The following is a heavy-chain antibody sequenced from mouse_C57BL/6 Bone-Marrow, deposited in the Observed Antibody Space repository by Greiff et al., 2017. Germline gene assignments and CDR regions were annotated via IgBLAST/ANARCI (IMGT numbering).Heavy chain of an antibody. Sequence: QVQLQQPGAELVKPGASVKLSCKASGYTFTSYWMHWVKQRPGRGLEWIGRIDPKSGGTKYNEKFKSKATLTVAKPSSTAYMQLLSLTSRAAAVYYCARGGRKTYYDLYYYAMDDWGQGTSGTVSS. CDR1: GYTFTSYW. CDR2: IDPKSGGT. CDR3: ARGGRKTYYDLYYYAMDD. V-gene: IGHV1-72*01. J-gene: IGHJ4*01. D-gene: IGHD2-4*01.